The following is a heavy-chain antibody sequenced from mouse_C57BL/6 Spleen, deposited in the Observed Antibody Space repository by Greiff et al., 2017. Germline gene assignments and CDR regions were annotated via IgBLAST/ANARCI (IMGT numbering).Heavy chain of an antibody. Sequence: VQLQQSGAELARPGASVKLSCKASGYTFTSYGIRWVKQRTGQGLEWIGEIYPSSGNTYYNEQFKGKATLTADKSSSTAYMELRSLTPEDAAAYFCARSPPNTAVVATDYWGQGTTLTVSS. D-gene: IGHD1-1*01. CDR1: GYTFTSYG. CDR3: ARSPPNTAVVATDY. CDR2: IYPSSGNT. V-gene: IGHV1-81*01. J-gene: IGHJ2*01.